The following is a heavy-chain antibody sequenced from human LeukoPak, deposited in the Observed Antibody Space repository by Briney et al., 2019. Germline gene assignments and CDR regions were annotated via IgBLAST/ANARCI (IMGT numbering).Heavy chain of an antibody. CDR1: GFTYNNYA. V-gene: IGHV3-23*01. D-gene: IGHD2-15*01. J-gene: IGHJ6*03. Sequence: GGSLRLSCTASGFTYNNYAMNWVRQAPGKGLEWVSVISGSGRSTYYADSVKGRFTISRDNSKNTLYLQMNSLRAEDTAIYYCAKNGDRGAYCTGGTCYPYFYYYMDVWGKGTTVTI. CDR3: AKNGDRGAYCTGGTCYPYFYYYMDV. CDR2: ISGSGRST.